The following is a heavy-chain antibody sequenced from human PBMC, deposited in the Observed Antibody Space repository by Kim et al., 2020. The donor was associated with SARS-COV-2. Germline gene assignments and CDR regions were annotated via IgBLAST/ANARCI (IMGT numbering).Heavy chain of an antibody. V-gene: IGHV3-23*01. Sequence: GGSLRLSCAASGFTFSSYAMSWVRQAPGKGLEWVSAISGSGGSTYYADSVKGRFTISRDNSKNTLYLQMNSLRAEDTAVYYCAKVGGRFDWLLYGGGRYYGMDVWGQGTTVTVSS. CDR1: GFTFSSYA. D-gene: IGHD3-9*01. J-gene: IGHJ6*02. CDR2: ISGSGGST. CDR3: AKVGGRFDWLLYGGGRYYGMDV.